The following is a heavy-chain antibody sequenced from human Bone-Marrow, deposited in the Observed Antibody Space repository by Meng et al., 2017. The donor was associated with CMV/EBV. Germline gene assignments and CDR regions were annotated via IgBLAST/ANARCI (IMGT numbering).Heavy chain of an antibody. Sequence: GESLKISCVASGFTFSNFGMHWVRQAPGKGLEWVAVISYDGSNKYYADSVKGRFTISRYNSKNTLYLQMNSLRAEDTAVYYCARVDGYYYDSSGPSLVDYWGQGTLVTVSS. J-gene: IGHJ4*02. CDR1: GFTFSNFG. D-gene: IGHD3-22*01. V-gene: IGHV3-30*19. CDR3: ARVDGYYYDSSGPSLVDY. CDR2: ISYDGSNK.